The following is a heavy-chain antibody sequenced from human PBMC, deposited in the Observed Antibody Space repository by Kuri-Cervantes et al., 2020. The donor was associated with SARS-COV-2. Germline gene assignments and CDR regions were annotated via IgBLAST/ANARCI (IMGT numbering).Heavy chain of an antibody. J-gene: IGHJ4*02. CDR3: AKDRVRRGYSGYVILDY. D-gene: IGHD5-12*01. CDR1: GGTFSSYG. Sequence: SCKASGGTFSSYGMHWVRQAPGKGLEWVAVISFGGTNKYYADSVKGRFTISRDNSKNTLYLQMNSLRAEDTAVYYCAKDRVRRGYSGYVILDYWGQGTLVTVSS. CDR2: ISFGGTNK. V-gene: IGHV3-30*18.